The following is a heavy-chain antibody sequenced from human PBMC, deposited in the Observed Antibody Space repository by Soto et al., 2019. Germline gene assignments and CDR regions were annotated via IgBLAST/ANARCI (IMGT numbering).Heavy chain of an antibody. V-gene: IGHV4-39*01. CDR2: IYYSGST. J-gene: IGHJ4*02. CDR1: GGSISSRSYY. Sequence: QLQLQESGPGLVKPSETLSLTCSVSGGSISSRSYYWAWIRQPPGKGLEWIGSIYYSGSTYYNPPLKRRVTISVDTSKNQFSLKLSSVTAADTAVYYCASLTVTTSGVDYWGQGNLVTVSS. CDR3: ASLTVTTSGVDY. D-gene: IGHD4-17*01.